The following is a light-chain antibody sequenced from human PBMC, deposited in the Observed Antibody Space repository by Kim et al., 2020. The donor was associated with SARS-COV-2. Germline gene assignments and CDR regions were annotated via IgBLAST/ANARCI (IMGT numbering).Light chain of an antibody. J-gene: IGLJ2*01. Sequence: GKTVTSSCTRSSGSIAGNAVQWYQQRPGSAPTTVIYEDNQRPSGVPDRFSGSIDSSSNSASLTISGLKTEDEADYYCQSFDSSNQVFGGGTQLTVL. V-gene: IGLV6-57*03. CDR1: SGSIAGNA. CDR2: EDN. CDR3: QSFDSSNQV.